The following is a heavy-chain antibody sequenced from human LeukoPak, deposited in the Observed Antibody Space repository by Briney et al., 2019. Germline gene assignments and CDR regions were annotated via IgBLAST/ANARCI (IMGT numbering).Heavy chain of an antibody. CDR2: INSDGSST. Sequence: TGGSLRLSCAASGFTFSSYWMHWVRQAPGKGLVWVSRINSDGSSTSYADSVKGRFTISRDNAKNTLYLQMNSLRAEDTAVYYCARESFDSSGIFHDYWGQGTLVTVSS. D-gene: IGHD3-22*01. J-gene: IGHJ4*02. CDR1: GFTFSSYW. V-gene: IGHV3-74*01. CDR3: ARESFDSSGIFHDY.